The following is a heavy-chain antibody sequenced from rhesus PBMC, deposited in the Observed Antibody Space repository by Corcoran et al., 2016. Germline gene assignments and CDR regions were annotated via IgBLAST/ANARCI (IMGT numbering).Heavy chain of an antibody. CDR2: IYGSGSRT. D-gene: IGHD5-24*01. Sequence: QLQLQESGPGLVKPSETLSVTCAVSGGSISSSYWRWIRQAPGKGLEWFGYIYGSGSRTNYNPALKSRVTLAVDTSKNQLSLKLSAVTTADTAVYYCASVGHRFDVWGPGVLVTVSS. J-gene: IGHJ5-1*01. V-gene: IGHV4-169*02. CDR3: ASVGHRFDV. CDR1: GGSISSSY.